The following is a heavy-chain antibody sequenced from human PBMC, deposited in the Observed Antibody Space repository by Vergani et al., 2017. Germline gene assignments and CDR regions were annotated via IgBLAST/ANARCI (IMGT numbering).Heavy chain of an antibody. CDR2: IYPNGNG. Sequence: QVQLHQWGAGLLKPSDTLSLTCTVSGGSMSDFYWTWIRQPAGRGLEWIGRIYPNGNGNYNESLRSRLTMSIDTSRSQFSLSLSSVTAADTAVYYCARGNCGVNCPKYNWLAPWGRGILVTVSS. CDR1: GGSMSDFY. D-gene: IGHD2-21*01. CDR3: ARGNCGVNCPKYNWLAP. J-gene: IGHJ5*02. V-gene: IGHV4-59*10.